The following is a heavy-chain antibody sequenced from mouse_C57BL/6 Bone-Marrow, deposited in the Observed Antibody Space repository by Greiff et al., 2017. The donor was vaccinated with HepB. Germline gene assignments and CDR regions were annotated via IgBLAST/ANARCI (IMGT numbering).Heavy chain of an antibody. J-gene: IGHJ3*01. D-gene: IGHD2-1*01. Sequence: EVKLMESGGDLVKPGGSLKLSCAASGFTFSSYGMSWVRQTPDKRLEWVATISSGGSYTYYPDSVKGRFTISRDNAKNTLYLQMSSLKSEDTAMYYCARQGYGNYLAWFAYWGQGTLVTVSA. V-gene: IGHV5-6*01. CDR1: GFTFSSYG. CDR3: ARQGYGNYLAWFAY. CDR2: ISSGGSYT.